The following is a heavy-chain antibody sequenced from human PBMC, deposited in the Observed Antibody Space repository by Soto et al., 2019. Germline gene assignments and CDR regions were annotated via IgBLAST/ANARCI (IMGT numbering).Heavy chain of an antibody. CDR2: IWYDGSNK. J-gene: IGHJ4*02. Sequence: GGSLRLSCAASGFTFSSYGMHWVRQAPGKGLEWVAVIWYDGSNKYYADSVKGRFTISRDNSKNTLYLQMNSLRAEDTAVYYCARGLDRTMVRGVRYDYWGQGTLVTVSS. CDR3: ARGLDRTMVRGVRYDY. V-gene: IGHV3-33*01. CDR1: GFTFSSYG. D-gene: IGHD3-10*01.